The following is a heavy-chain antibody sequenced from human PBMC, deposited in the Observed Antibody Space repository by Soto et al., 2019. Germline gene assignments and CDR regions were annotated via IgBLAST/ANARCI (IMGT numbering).Heavy chain of an antibody. CDR3: ARRLESFYDFYSGSAAFDI. V-gene: IGHV4-30-4*01. J-gene: IGHJ3*02. CDR2: VLYSGTT. D-gene: IGHD3-10*01. Sequence: SLTCTVSGGSVSSGDYYWSWSRQPPGKGLEWIGCVLYSGTTYYHPSLKSRVTISVDTSKNQFSLKLRSVTAADTVVYYCARRLESFYDFYSGSAAFDIWGQGTMVTVSS. CDR1: GGSVSSGDYY.